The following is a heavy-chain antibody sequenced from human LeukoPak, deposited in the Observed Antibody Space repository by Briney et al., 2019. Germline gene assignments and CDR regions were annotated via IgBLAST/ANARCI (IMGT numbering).Heavy chain of an antibody. CDR2: VYTSGST. D-gene: IGHD2-8*01. CDR3: AIDANLGYCTNGVCYGRAYPGGYFDY. CDR1: GGSISRYY. J-gene: IGHJ4*02. V-gene: IGHV4-4*07. Sequence: PSDTLSLTRTVSGGSISRYYWSWIPQPAGKGLEWIGRVYTSGSTNYNPSLKSRVTKSVDTSKNQFSLKLSAVTAADTAVYYCAIDANLGYCTNGVCYGRAYPGGYFDYWGQGTLVTVSS.